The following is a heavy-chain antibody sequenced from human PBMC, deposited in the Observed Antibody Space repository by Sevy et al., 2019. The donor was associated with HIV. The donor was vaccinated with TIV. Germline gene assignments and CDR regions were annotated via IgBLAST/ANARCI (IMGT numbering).Heavy chain of an antibody. CDR3: AGENAWGRGYS. CDR2: IYYNGHI. CDR1: GGSITSLY. J-gene: IGHJ4*02. Sequence: SETLSLTCTVSGGSITSLYWNWIRQPPGKGLECIANIYYNGHINYDPSLKSRVTLSLDTSKNQFSRRLSSVTAPDTAMYYCAGENAWGRGYSWGQGTLVTVSS. V-gene: IGHV4-59*08. D-gene: IGHD1-26*01.